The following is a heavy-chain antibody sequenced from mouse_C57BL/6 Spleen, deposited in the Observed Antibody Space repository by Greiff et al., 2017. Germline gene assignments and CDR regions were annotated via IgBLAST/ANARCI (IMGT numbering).Heavy chain of an antibody. CDR3: ARSLYYGSSYVGFAY. CDR2: IYPRSGNT. CDR1: GYTFTSYG. Sequence: QVQLQQSGAELARPGASVKLSCKASGYTFTSYGISWVKQRTGQGLEWIGEIYPRSGNTYYNEKFKGKATLTADKSSSTAYMELRSLTSEDSAVYFCARSLYYGSSYVGFAYWGQGTLVTVSA. J-gene: IGHJ3*01. D-gene: IGHD1-1*01. V-gene: IGHV1-81*01.